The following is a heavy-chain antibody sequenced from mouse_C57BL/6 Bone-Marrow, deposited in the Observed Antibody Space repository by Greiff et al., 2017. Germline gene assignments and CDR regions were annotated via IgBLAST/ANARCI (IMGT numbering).Heavy chain of an antibody. V-gene: IGHV1-69*01. CDR1: GYTFTSYW. Sequence: VQLQQPGAELVMPGASVKLSCKASGYTFTSYWMHWVKQRPGQGLEWIGEIDPSDSYTNYNQKFKGKSTLTVNKSSSTAYMQLSSLTSEDSAVYYGARGGTEWYFDVWGTGTTVTGSS. CDR2: IDPSDSYT. CDR3: ARGGTEWYFDV. J-gene: IGHJ1*03. D-gene: IGHD4-1*01.